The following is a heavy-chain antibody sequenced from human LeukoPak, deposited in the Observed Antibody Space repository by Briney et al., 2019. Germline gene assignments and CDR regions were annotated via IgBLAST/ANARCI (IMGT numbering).Heavy chain of an antibody. V-gene: IGHV1-2*02. D-gene: IGHD3-10*01. CDR1: GYTFTGYY. J-gene: IGHJ4*02. CDR2: INPNSGGT. Sequence: ASVKASCKASGYTFTGYYMHWVRQAPGQGLEWMGWINPNSGGTNYAQKFQGRVTMTRDTSISTAYMELSRLRSDDTAVYYCARDMGPPNTYYYGSGPVGYWGQGTLVTVSS. CDR3: ARDMGPPNTYYYGSGPVGY.